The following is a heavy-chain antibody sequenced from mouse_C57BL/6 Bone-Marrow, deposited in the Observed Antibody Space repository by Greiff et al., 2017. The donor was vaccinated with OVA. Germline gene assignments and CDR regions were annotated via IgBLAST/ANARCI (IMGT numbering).Heavy chain of an antibody. CDR3: ARKGDYDGFAY. D-gene: IGHD2-4*01. Sequence: QVQLQQSGPGLVQPSQSLSITCTVSGFSLTSYGVHWVRQSPGKGLEWLGVIWSGGSTDYNAAFISRLSISKDNSKSQVFFKMNRLQADDTAIYYCARKGDYDGFAYWGQGTLVTVSA. J-gene: IGHJ3*01. V-gene: IGHV2-2*01. CDR1: GFSLTSYG. CDR2: IWSGGST.